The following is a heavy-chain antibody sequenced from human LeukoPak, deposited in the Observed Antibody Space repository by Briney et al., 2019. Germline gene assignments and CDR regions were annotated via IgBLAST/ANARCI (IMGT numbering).Heavy chain of an antibody. D-gene: IGHD3-10*01. CDR2: INPSGGST. CDR1: GYTLTSYY. CDR3: ARDHEYYYGSGSYYPGGCDY. J-gene: IGHJ4*02. Sequence: ASVKVSCKASGYTLTSYYMHWVRQAPGHGLGWMGIINPSGGSTSYAQKFQGRVTMTRDTSTSTVYMELSSLRSEDTAVYYCARDHEYYYGSGSYYPGGCDYWGQGTLVTVSS. V-gene: IGHV1-46*01.